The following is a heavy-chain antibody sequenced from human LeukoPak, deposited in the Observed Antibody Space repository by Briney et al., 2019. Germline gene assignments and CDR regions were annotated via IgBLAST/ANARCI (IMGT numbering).Heavy chain of an antibody. CDR1: GYTFTSYY. V-gene: IGHV1-46*01. D-gene: IGHD5-12*01. CDR2: INPSGGST. CDR3: ARARDYSAHDSDFYY. J-gene: IGHJ4*02. Sequence: ASVKVSCKASGYTFTSYYFHWVRQAPGQGLEWMGIINPSGGSTDYAQKFQGRVTMTRDTSTRTVYMELSSLRSEDTAVYYCARARDYSAHDSDFYYWGQGTLVTVSS.